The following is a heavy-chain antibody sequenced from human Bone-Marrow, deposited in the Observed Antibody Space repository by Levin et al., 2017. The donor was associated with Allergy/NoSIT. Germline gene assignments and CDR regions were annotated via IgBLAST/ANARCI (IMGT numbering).Heavy chain of an antibody. CDR3: AKSGVDSSGYVFDY. V-gene: IGHV3-30*18. D-gene: IGHD3-22*01. Sequence: GGSLRLSCAASGFTFSSYGMHWVRQAPGKGLEWVAVISYDGSNKYYADSVKGRLTISRDNSKNTLYLQMNSLRAEDTAVYYCAKSGVDSSGYVFDYWGQGTLVTVSS. J-gene: IGHJ4*02. CDR2: ISYDGSNK. CDR1: GFTFSSYG.